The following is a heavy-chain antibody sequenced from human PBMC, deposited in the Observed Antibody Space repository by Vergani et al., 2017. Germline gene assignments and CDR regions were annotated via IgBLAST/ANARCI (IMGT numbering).Heavy chain of an antibody. CDR1: GYSIRSGCY. V-gene: IGHV4-38-2*01. CDR2: FYYGRGT. J-gene: IGHJ4*02. D-gene: IGHD2-2*01. CDR3: ASRPTQGRRTSCLGPPFDF. Sequence: QVRLHESGPGLVKPSETLYLSCDVSGYSIRSGCYWGWMRQSPGRGLEWIGTFYYGRGTYYNPSLKSRASMSVDTSKNQFSLKLNSVTAADRAVYYCASRPTQGRRTSCLGPPFDFWGPGILVTVSS.